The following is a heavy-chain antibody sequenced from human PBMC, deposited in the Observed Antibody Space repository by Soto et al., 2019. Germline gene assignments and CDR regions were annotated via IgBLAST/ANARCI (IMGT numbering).Heavy chain of an antibody. V-gene: IGHV4-30-2*02. Sequence: SETLSLTCAVSGGSISSGGYSWSWIRQPPGKGLEWIGYIYHSGSTYYNPSLKSRVTISLDTSKNQFSLKLNSVTAADTAVYYCARTYYDRSGYFPNYFDYWGQGTPVTVSS. CDR2: IYHSGST. CDR1: GGSISSGGYS. J-gene: IGHJ4*02. D-gene: IGHD3-22*01. CDR3: ARTYYDRSGYFPNYFDY.